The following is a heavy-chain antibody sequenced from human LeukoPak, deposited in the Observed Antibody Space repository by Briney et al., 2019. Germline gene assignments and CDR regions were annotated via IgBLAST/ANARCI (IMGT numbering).Heavy chain of an antibody. CDR3: VRQRIGDY. V-gene: IGHV3-48*02. D-gene: IGHD1-26*01. CDR2: ITGGGSTI. CDR1: GFTFSTYS. J-gene: IGHJ4*02. Sequence: PGGSLRLSCAASGFTFSTYSMNWVRQAPGKGLEWISYITGGGSTIYYADSVKGRFTISRDNAKNSLYLQMNSLRDEDTAVYYCVRQRIGDYWGQGALVTVSS.